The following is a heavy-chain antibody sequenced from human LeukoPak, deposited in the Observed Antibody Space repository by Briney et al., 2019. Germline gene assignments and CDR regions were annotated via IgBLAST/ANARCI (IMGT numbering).Heavy chain of an antibody. CDR2: IYYSGST. Sequence: SETLSLTCTVSGGSISSYYWIWIRQPPGKGLEWIGYIYYSGSTNYNPSPKSRVTISVDTSKNQFSLKLSSVTAADTAVYYCARDRSPPSVYGDYADAFDIWGQGTMVTVSS. D-gene: IGHD4-17*01. V-gene: IGHV4-59*01. CDR3: ARDRSPPSVYGDYADAFDI. CDR1: GGSISSYY. J-gene: IGHJ3*02.